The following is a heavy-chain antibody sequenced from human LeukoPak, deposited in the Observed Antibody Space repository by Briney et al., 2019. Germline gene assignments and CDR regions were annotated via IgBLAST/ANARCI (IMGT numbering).Heavy chain of an antibody. CDR2: IYYSGGT. CDR3: ARLRNRYDTSGYYPFDY. Sequence: SETLSLTCTVSGGSLSGYYWSWIRQPPGKGLEWIGYIYYSGGTNYNPSLESRVTISVDTSKNQFSLKLSSVTAADTAVYYCARLRNRYDTSGYYPFDYWGQGTLVTVSS. D-gene: IGHD3-22*01. J-gene: IGHJ4*02. CDR1: GGSLSGYY. V-gene: IGHV4-59*08.